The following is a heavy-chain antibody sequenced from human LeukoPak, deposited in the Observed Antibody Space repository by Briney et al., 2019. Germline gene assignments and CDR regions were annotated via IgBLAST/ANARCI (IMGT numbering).Heavy chain of an antibody. D-gene: IGHD3-10*01. CDR1: GYPFTSYY. Sequence: ASVKVSCKASGYPFTSYYIHWVRQAPGQGLEWMGIINPSVGGTTYARKFQGRVTMTRDTSTSTVYMELSSLRSEDTAVYYCARHGSGRYYPAEGRVDYWGQGTLVTVSS. J-gene: IGHJ4*02. V-gene: IGHV1-46*03. CDR3: ARHGSGRYYPAEGRVDY. CDR2: INPSVGGT.